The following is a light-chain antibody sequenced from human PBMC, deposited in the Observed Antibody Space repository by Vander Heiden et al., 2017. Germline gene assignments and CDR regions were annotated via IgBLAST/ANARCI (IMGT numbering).Light chain of an antibody. CDR3: SSYTSFNTGV. V-gene: IGLV2-14*01. CDR2: DVS. CDR1: SSDVGGFNF. Sequence: QSALTQPASVSGSPGQSITISCTGTSSDVGGFNFVSWYQQYPGKAPRLMIYDVSNRPSGVSNRFSGSKSGNTASLTISGLQAEDEADYYCSSYTSFNTGVFGTGTRVTVL. J-gene: IGLJ1*01.